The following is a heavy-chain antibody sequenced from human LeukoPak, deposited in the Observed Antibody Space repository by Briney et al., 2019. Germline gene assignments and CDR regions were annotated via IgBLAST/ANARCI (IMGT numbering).Heavy chain of an antibody. CDR1: GGSVSSNTYY. Sequence: PSETLSLTCTVSGGSVSSNTYYWSWIRQPPGKGLEWIGSIYDSGTNYNPSLRSRVTMSVDTSKNHFSLSLSSVTAADTAIYYCANTRDSGSGYSWGQGTLVTVSS. J-gene: IGHJ4*02. D-gene: IGHD6-13*01. V-gene: IGHV4-61*03. CDR2: IYDSGT. CDR3: ANTRDSGSGYS.